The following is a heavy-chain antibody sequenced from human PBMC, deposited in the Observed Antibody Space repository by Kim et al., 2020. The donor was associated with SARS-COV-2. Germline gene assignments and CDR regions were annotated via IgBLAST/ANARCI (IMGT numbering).Heavy chain of an antibody. CDR1: GGSISSYY. CDR3: ARSLAMAWFDY. Sequence: SETLSLTCTVSGGSISSYYWSWIRQPPGKGLEWIGYIYYSGSTNYNPSLKSRVTISVDTSKNQFSLKLSSVTAADTAVYYCARSLAMAWFDYWGQGTLVTVSS. CDR2: IYYSGST. V-gene: IGHV4-59*01. D-gene: IGHD5-18*01. J-gene: IGHJ4*02.